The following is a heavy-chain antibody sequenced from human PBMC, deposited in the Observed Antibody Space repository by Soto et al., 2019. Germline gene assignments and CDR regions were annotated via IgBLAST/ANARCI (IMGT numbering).Heavy chain of an antibody. CDR1: GYSFTSYW. CDR2: IYAGDSDT. CDR3: ARASGQVWSHFDY. V-gene: IGHV5-51*01. D-gene: IGHD5-18*01. J-gene: IGHJ4*01. Sequence: ESLKISCKGSGYSFTSYWIGWVRQMPGKGLEWMGIIYAGDSDTRYSPSFQGQVTISADKSISTAYLHWSSLKASDTAMYYCARASGQVWSHFDYWCQGALVTVSA.